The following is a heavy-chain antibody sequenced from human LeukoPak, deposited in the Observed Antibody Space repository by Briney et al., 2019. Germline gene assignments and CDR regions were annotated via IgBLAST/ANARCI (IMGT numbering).Heavy chain of an antibody. J-gene: IGHJ4*02. D-gene: IGHD3-10*01. CDR2: ISSSGTTI. CDR1: GFTFSSYE. Sequence: PGGSLRLSCAASGFTFSSYEMNWVRQAPGKGLEWVSYISSSGTTIYYADSLKGRFTISRDNAENSVYLQMNSLRAEDTAVYYRARPYYYASGSSYFDYWGQGTLVTVSS. V-gene: IGHV3-48*03. CDR3: ARPYYYASGSSYFDY.